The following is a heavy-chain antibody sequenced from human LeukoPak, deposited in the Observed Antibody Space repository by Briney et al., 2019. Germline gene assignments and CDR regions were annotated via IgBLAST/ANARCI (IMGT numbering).Heavy chain of an antibody. CDR1: GFTFSGYP. CDR3: AKDGGLWVSAHWGDS. Sequence: GGSLRLSCAASGFTFSGYPIHWVRQAPGKGLEWVAVISYDGSNKYYADSVKGRFTISRDNSKNTLYLQMNSLRAEDTAVYYCAKDGGLWVSAHWGDSWGRGTLVTVSS. D-gene: IGHD7-27*01. J-gene: IGHJ4*02. V-gene: IGHV3-30-3*02. CDR2: ISYDGSNK.